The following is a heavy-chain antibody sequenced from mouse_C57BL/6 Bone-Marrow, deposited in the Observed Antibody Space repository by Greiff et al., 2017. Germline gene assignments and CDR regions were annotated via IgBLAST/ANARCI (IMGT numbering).Heavy chain of an antibody. CDR3: ARNPRFAY. V-gene: IGHV2-2*01. Sequence: VQLVESGPGLVQPSQSLSITCTVSGFSLTSYGVHWVRQSPGKGLEWLGVIWSGGSTDYNAAFISRLSISKVNSKSQVFYKMISLQTDDTAIYYYARNPRFAYWGQGTLVTVSA. CDR1: GFSLTSYG. CDR2: IWSGGST. J-gene: IGHJ3*01.